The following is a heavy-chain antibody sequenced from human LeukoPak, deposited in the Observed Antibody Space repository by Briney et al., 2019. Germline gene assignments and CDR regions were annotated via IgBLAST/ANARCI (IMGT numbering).Heavy chain of an antibody. CDR3: AMGPYGSGSSMDY. J-gene: IGHJ4*02. CDR2: IIPIFGTA. CDR1: GGTFSSYA. V-gene: IGHV1-69*05. Sequence: SVKVSCKASGGTFSSYATSWVRQAPGQGLEWMGGIIPIFGTANYAQKFQGRVTITTDESTSTAYMELSSLRSEDTAVYYCAMGPYGSGSSMDYWGQGTLVTVSS. D-gene: IGHD3-10*01.